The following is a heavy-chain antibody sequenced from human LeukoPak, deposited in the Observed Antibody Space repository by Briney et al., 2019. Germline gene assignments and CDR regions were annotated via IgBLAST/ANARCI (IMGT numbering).Heavy chain of an antibody. V-gene: IGHV3-64*01. J-gene: IGHJ4*02. Sequence: GRSLRLACAASGFTFSSYAMHWVRQAPGKGLEYVSAISSNGGSTYYANSVKGRSTISRDNSKNTLYLQMGSLRAEDMAVYYCARGSRYYDILTGYFNDYWGQGTLVTVSS. D-gene: IGHD3-9*01. CDR1: GFTFSSYA. CDR2: ISSNGGST. CDR3: ARGSRYYDILTGYFNDY.